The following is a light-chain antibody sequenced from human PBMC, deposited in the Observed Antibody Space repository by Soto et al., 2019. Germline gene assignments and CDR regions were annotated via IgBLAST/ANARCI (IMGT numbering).Light chain of an antibody. CDR3: CSYAGGYIYL. Sequence: QAALTQPRSVSGSPGQSVTISCTGTGNDVGAYNYVSWYQQHPGRPTKLMISDVTKWPSGVPERFSGSKSCNTASLTISGLQAEDEADYFCCSYAGGYIYLFGTGTKLTVL. V-gene: IGLV2-11*01. CDR1: GNDVGAYNY. CDR2: DVT. J-gene: IGLJ1*01.